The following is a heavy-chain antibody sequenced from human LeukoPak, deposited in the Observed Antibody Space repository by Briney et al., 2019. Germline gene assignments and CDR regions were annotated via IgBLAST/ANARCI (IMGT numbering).Heavy chain of an antibody. J-gene: IGHJ5*02. V-gene: IGHV4-39*07. CDR3: ARVKGRLSWFDP. CDR2: VYYSGST. Sequence: SETLSLTCTVSGGSVSSHRYYWGWLRQPPGKGLEWIGSVYYSGSTNYNPSLKSRVTISVDTSKNQFSLKLSSVTAADTAVYYCARVKGRLSWFDPWGQGTLFTVSS. CDR1: GGSVSSHRYY.